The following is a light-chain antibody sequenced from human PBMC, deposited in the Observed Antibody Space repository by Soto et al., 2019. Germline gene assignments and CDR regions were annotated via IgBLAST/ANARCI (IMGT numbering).Light chain of an antibody. Sequence: DIQMTQSPSTLSASVGDRVTMTCRASQSISSWLAWHQQKAGKAPKLLIYKATNLESGVPSRFSGSGSGTEVTLTIRSLQPDEFATYYCQQYSSYSAYTFGQGTKLEIK. J-gene: IGKJ2*01. V-gene: IGKV1-5*03. CDR2: KAT. CDR1: QSISSW. CDR3: QQYSSYSAYT.